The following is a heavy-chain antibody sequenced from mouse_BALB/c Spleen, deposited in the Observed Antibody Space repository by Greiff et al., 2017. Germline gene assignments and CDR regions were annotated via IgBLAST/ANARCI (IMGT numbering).Heavy chain of an antibody. Sequence: EVQLQESGPGLVKPSQSLSLTCSVTGYSITSGYYWNWIRQFPGNKLEWMGYISYDGSNNYNPSLKNRISITRDTSKNQYFLKLNSVTTEDTATYYCARDYGNYGAYFDYWGQGTTLTVSS. CDR3: ARDYGNYGAYFDY. J-gene: IGHJ2*01. CDR1: GYSITSGYY. CDR2: ISYDGSN. D-gene: IGHD2-1*01. V-gene: IGHV3-6*02.